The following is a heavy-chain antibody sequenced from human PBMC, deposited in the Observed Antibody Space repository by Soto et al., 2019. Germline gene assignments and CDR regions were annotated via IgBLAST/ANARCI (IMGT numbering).Heavy chain of an antibody. CDR2: INHSGST. CDR1: GGSFSGYY. J-gene: IGHJ4*02. CDR3: ARPGYSGYEAAFGY. V-gene: IGHV4-34*01. Sequence: SETLSLTCAVYGGSFSGYYWSWIRQPPGKGLEWIGEINHSGSTNYNPSLKSRVTISVDTSKNQFSLKLSSVTAADTAVYYCARPGYSGYEAAFGYWGQGTLVTVSS. D-gene: IGHD5-12*01.